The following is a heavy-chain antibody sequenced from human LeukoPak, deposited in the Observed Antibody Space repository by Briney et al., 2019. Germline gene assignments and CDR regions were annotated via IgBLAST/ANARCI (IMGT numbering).Heavy chain of an antibody. J-gene: IGHJ6*01. Sequence: PGRSLRLSCAASGFTFSSYGVHWARQAPGKGLEWVAVVWYDGSNKYYADSVKGRFTISRDNSKNTLYPQMNSLRAEHTAVHYCARDGAPGPAVEPGDYYGMDVGGQGPTVTVSS. CDR2: VWYDGSNK. D-gene: IGHD2-2*01. CDR3: ARDGAPGPAVEPGDYYGMDV. CDR1: GFTFSSYG. V-gene: IGHV3-33*01.